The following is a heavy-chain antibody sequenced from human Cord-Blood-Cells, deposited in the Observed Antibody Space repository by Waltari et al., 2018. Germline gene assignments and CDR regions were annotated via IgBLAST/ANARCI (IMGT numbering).Heavy chain of an antibody. V-gene: IGHV4-4*07. CDR3: ARVVGSYYFDY. CDR1: GGSISSYY. Sequence: QVQLQESGPGLVKPSETLSLTCTVSGGSISSYYWSWIRQPAGKGLEWIGRVYTNGSTTYSPARKSRVTMSVDTSKNQFSLELSSVTAADTAVYYCARVVGSYYFDYWGQGTLVTVSS. CDR2: VYTNGST. J-gene: IGHJ4*02. D-gene: IGHD1-26*01.